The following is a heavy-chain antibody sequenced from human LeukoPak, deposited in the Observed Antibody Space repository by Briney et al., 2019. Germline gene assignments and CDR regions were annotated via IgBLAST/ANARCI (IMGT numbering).Heavy chain of an antibody. CDR1: GGSFSGYY. CDR2: INHSGST. J-gene: IGHJ5*02. CDR3: ARSSLLWFGELSWYNWFDP. Sequence: SETLSPTCAVYGGSFSGYYWSWIRQPPGKGLEWIGEINHSGSTNYNPSLKSRVTISVDTSKNQFSLKLSSVTAADTAVYYCARSSLLWFGELSWYNWFDPWGQGTLVTVSS. V-gene: IGHV4-34*01. D-gene: IGHD3-10*01.